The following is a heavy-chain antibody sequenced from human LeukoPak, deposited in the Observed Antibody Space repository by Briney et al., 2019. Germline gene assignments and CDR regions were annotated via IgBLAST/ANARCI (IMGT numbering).Heavy chain of an antibody. V-gene: IGHV7-4-1*02. CDR3: ARGRDGYNWVSVATRAIGY. CDR1: GYTFTSYA. J-gene: IGHJ4*02. Sequence: GASVKVSCKASGYTFTSYAMNWVRQAPGQGLEWMGWINTNTGNPTYAQGFTGRFVFSLDTSVSTAYLQISSLKAEDTAVYYCARGRDGYNWVSVATRAIGYWGQGTLVTVSS. D-gene: IGHD5-24*01. CDR2: INTNTGNP.